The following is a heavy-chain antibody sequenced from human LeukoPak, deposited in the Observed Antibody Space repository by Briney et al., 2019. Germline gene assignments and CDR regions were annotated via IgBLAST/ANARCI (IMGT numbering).Heavy chain of an antibody. CDR3: ARDSDSSGSDY. D-gene: IGHD3-22*01. J-gene: IGHJ4*02. V-gene: IGHV3-33*01. CDR2: IWYDGSNK. CDR1: GFTFSSYG. Sequence: GGSLRLSCAASGFTFSSYGMHWVRQAPGKGLEGVAVIWYDGSNKYYADSVKGGFTISRDNSKNTLYLQMNSLRGEDTAVYYCARDSDSSGSDYWGQGTLVTVSS.